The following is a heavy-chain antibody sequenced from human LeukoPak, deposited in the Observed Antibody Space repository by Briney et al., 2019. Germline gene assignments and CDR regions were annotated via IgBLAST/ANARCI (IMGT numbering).Heavy chain of an antibody. CDR1: GFTFSSYG. Sequence: GGSLRLSCAASGFTFSSYGMHWVRQAPGKGLEGVAVISYDGSNKYYADSVKGRFTISRDNPKNTLYLQMNSLRAEDTAVYYCAKDATMVRGARYYYYGMNVWGKGTTVTVSS. D-gene: IGHD3-10*01. CDR2: ISYDGSNK. J-gene: IGHJ6*04. V-gene: IGHV3-30*18. CDR3: AKDATMVRGARYYYYGMNV.